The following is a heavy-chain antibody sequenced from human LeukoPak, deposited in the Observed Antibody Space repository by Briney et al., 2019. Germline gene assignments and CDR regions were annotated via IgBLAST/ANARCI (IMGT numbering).Heavy chain of an antibody. CDR3: ARPLSGSGGSTAFDI. CDR2: IDHWGTT. D-gene: IGHD3-10*01. CDR1: GHSISSGYY. J-gene: IGHJ3*02. Sequence: PSETLSLTCGVSGHSISSGYYWGWIRQSPGKGLEWIGSIDHWGTTYYSDSLKSRLTISVDTSRNQFSLRLSSVTAADMAVYFCARPLSGSGGSTAFDIWGHGTMVTVSS. V-gene: IGHV4-38-2*01.